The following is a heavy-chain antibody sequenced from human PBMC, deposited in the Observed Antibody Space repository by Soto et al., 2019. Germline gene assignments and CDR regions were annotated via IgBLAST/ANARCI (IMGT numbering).Heavy chain of an antibody. V-gene: IGHV3-21*01. D-gene: IGHD2-2*02. J-gene: IGHJ6*02. CDR1: GFAFSTYS. CDR2: ISSRSDI. Sequence: PGGSLRLSCVGSGFAFSTYSINWVRQAPGKGLEWVSSISSRSDIYYADSVKGRFTISRDNAKNSVSLQMNSLRAEDTAVYYCAREYTAWPLAYGLDVWGQGTTVTVSS. CDR3: AREYTAWPLAYGLDV.